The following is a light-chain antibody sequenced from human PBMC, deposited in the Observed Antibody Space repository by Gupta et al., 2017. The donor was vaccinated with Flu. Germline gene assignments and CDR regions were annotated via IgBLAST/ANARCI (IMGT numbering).Light chain of an antibody. V-gene: IGKV1-39*01. Sequence: SYLSASVGDRVTITCRASQTINTFLNWYKQKPGKAPKLLIYGASSLQSGVPSRFSGSGSGTDFTLTISSRQPEDFASYYCQQTDRTSHFTFGHGTKVDIK. CDR3: QQTDRTSHFT. CDR1: QTINTF. J-gene: IGKJ3*01. CDR2: GAS.